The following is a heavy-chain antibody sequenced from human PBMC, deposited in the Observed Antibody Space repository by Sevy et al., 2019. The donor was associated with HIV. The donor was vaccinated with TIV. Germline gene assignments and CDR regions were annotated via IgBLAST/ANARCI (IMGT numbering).Heavy chain of an antibody. Sequence: GGSLRLSCAASGFIFSDYGMHWVRQAPGKGLEWVAVVWYDGSYKYYTDSVKDRFTISRDNSNNMVFLQMNSLRAEDTAVYYCARDKLLPVMVSMVRGALSYYFDYWGQGTLVTVSS. CDR1: GFIFSDYG. D-gene: IGHD3-10*01. CDR2: VWYDGSYK. CDR3: ARDKLLPVMVSMVRGALSYYFDY. V-gene: IGHV3-33*01. J-gene: IGHJ4*02.